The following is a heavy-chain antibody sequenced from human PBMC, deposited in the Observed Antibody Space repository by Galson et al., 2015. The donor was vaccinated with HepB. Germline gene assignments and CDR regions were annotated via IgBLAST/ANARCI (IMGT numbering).Heavy chain of an antibody. V-gene: IGHV3-73*01. CDR3: TRRRYDGSGYLVDY. Sequence: SLRLSCAASGFTFSDSTMHWVRQAPGKGLEWVGHVRSRPNNYATAYAASLRGRFTISRDDSRDTAYLQMNSLKTEDTAVYYCTRRRYDGSGYLVDYWGQGTLVTVSS. CDR1: GFTFSDST. CDR2: VRSRPNNYAT. D-gene: IGHD3-22*01. J-gene: IGHJ4*02.